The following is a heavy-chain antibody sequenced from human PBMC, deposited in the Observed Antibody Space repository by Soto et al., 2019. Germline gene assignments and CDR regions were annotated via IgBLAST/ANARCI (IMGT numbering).Heavy chain of an antibody. D-gene: IGHD3-16*02. V-gene: IGHV3-30-3*01. CDR3: ARREGLVRLSYYFDY. CDR2: ISYDGSNK. J-gene: IGHJ4*02. CDR1: GFTFSSYA. Sequence: PGGSLTLSCAASGFTFSSYAMHWVRQAPGKGLEWVAVISYDGSNKYYADSVKGRFTISRDNSKNTLYLQMNSLRAEDTAVYYCARREGLVRLSYYFDYWGQGTLVTV.